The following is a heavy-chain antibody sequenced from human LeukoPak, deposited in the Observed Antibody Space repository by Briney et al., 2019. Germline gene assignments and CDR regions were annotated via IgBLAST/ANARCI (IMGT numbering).Heavy chain of an antibody. J-gene: IGHJ4*02. D-gene: IGHD5-24*01. V-gene: IGHV3-30*04. CDR3: ARGGGDGYNFGC. Sequence: GGSLRLSCAASGFTFSTYAMHRVRQAPGKGLEWVAVISYDGRNQHYADSVKGRFTISRDNSKNTLYLQVSSLRAEDTGVYYCARGGGDGYNFGCWGQGSLVTVSS. CDR1: GFTFSTYA. CDR2: ISYDGRNQ.